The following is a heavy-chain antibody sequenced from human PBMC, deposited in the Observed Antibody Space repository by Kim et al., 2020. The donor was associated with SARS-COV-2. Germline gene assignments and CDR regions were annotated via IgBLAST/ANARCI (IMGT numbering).Heavy chain of an antibody. CDR3: NTVSMR. J-gene: IGHJ4*02. V-gene: IGHV3-15*01. CDR1: GIPFSNAW. D-gene: IGHD2-2*01. Sequence: GGSLRLSCSVSGIPFSNAWFHWVRQSPGKGLEWVGRIKSKSDGGTSDLAAPVKGRFAISRDDAKNTLYLVMNNVKTDESAVYYCNTVSMRWGQGTLVSVSS. CDR2: IKSKSDGGTS.